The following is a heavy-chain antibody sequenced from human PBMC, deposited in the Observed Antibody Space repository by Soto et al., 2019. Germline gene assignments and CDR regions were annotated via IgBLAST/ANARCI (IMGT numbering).Heavy chain of an antibody. J-gene: IGHJ6*02. CDR1: GFTFSSYG. V-gene: IGHV3-30*18. CDR3: AKDQPLDPYYYSGMDV. D-gene: IGHD2-2*03. CDR2: ISYDGSNK. Sequence: PGGSLRLSCAASGFTFSSYGMHWVRQAPGKGLEWVAVISYDGSNKYYADSVKGRFTISRDNSKNTLYLQMNSLRAEDTAVYYCAKDQPLDPYYYSGMDVWGQGTTVTVSS.